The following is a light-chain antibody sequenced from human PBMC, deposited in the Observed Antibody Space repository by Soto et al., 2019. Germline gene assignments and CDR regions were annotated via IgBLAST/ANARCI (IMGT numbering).Light chain of an antibody. CDR2: GAS. CDR1: QSVSSSY. J-gene: IGKJ1*01. V-gene: IGKV3-20*01. Sequence: EIVLTQSPGTLSLSPGERATLSCRASQSVSSSYLAWYQQKPGQAPRLLIYGASSRATGIPDRFSGSRSGTDFTLTISSLEPETFAVDYWQHLGRSPWTFGQGTKVEI. CDR3: QHLGRSPWT.